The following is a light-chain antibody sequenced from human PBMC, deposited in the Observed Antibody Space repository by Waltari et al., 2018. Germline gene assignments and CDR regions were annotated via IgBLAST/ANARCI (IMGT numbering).Light chain of an antibody. CDR1: SSTLGAHYD. CDR3: QCYDTSGNGFWV. V-gene: IGLV1-40*01. CDR2: GNT. J-gene: IGLJ3*02. Sequence: QSVLTQPPSVSGAPGQRVTISCTGSSSTLGAHYDVHWYQQLPGTAPKLLIFGNTHRPSGVPDRFSGSKSGTSATLAITGLQAEDEADYYCQCYDTSGNGFWVFGGGTKLTVL.